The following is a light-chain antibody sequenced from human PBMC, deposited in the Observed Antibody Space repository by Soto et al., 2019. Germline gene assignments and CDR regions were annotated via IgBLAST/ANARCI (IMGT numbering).Light chain of an antibody. V-gene: IGLV2-8*01. CDR1: SRDVGGYDY. J-gene: IGLJ2*01. CDR3: TSYAGSNNVV. CDR2: DVN. Sequence: QSALTQPPSASGFPGQSVIISCTGTSRDVGGYDYVSWYQQHPGKAPKVMIYDVNKRPSGVPDRFSGSKSGNTASLTVSGLQAEDEDDYYCTSYAGSNNVVFGGGTKLTVL.